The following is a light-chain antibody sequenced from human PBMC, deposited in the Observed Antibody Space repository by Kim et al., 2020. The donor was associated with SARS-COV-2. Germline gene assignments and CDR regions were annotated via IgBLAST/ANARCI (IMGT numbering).Light chain of an antibody. CDR3: QHNSNWPGT. J-gene: IGKJ1*01. CDR1: RGVSNI. Sequence: VPPGKRAPPSCTTSRGVSNIAGWYQQKPGQPPRLLIYEVSTRATGIPAWFSGSGSGTDFSLTSSSLSSEDFAVYYWQHNSNWPGTFGQGTKVDIK. CDR2: EVS. V-gene: IGKV3-15*01.